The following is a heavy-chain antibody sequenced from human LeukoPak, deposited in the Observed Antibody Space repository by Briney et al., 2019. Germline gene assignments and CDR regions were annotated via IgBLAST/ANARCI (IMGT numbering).Heavy chain of an antibody. CDR1: GFTFSGSA. D-gene: IGHD1-26*01. V-gene: IGHV3-73*01. J-gene: IGHJ5*02. CDR3: TRDSGTYNWLDP. CDR2: IDKKDNFYAT. Sequence: GGSLRLSCAASGFTFSGSAIHWVRQSSGKGLEWIGHIDKKDNFYATTSAASVTGRFTISRDDSKNTAYLQMNSLKTEDTALYYCTRDSGTYNWLDPWGQGTLVTVSS.